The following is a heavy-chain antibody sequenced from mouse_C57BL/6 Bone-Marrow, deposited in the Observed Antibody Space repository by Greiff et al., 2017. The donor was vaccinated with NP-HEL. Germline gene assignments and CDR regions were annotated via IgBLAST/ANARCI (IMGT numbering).Heavy chain of an antibody. CDR3: ARSWDGYLYYYAMDY. CDR1: GYTFTDYN. CDR2: INPNNGGT. D-gene: IGHD2-3*01. Sequence: EVQLQQSGPELVKPGASVKMSCKASGYTFTDYNMDWVKQSHGKSLEWIGYINPNNGGTSYNQKFKGKATLTVNKSSSTAYMELRSLTSEDSAVYYCARSWDGYLYYYAMDYWGQGTSVTVSS. J-gene: IGHJ4*01. V-gene: IGHV1-22*01.